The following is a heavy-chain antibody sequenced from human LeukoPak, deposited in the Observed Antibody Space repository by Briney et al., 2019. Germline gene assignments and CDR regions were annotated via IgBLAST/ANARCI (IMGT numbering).Heavy chain of an antibody. D-gene: IGHD5/OR15-5a*01. CDR3: ARCLNWFDP. J-gene: IGHJ5*02. V-gene: IGHV4-59*12. CDR2: IYYIGST. Sequence: PSETLSLACTVSGGSISSYYWSWIRQVPGKGLEWIAYIYYIGSTDYNPSLKSRVTISVDTSKNQFSLKLSSVTAADTAVYYCARCLNWFDPWGQGTLVTVSS. CDR1: GGSISSYY.